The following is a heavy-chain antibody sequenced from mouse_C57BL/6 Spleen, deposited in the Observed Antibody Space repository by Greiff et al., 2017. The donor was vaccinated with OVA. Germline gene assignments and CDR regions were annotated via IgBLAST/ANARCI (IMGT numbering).Heavy chain of an antibody. Sequence: VQLQQSGPGLVQPSPSLSITCTASGFSLTSYGVHWVRQSPGKGLEWLGVIWSGGSTDYNAAFISRLSISKDNSKSLVFFIMNSLQSDDTAIYCCARNYSSCYFDVWGKGTTVTVSS. CDR2: IWSGGST. CDR1: GFSLTSYG. D-gene: IGHD1-1*01. CDR3: ARNYSSCYFDV. J-gene: IGHJ1*03. V-gene: IGHV2-2*01.